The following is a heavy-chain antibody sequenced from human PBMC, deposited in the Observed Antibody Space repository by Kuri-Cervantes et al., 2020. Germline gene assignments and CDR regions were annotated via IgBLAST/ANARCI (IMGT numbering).Heavy chain of an antibody. Sequence: SETLSLTCTVSGYSISSGYYWGWIRQSPGKGLEWIGSIYHSGSTNYNPSLKSRVTISVDTSKNQFSLNLSSVTAADTAVYYCARGDSGYDLPPDYWGQGTLVTVSS. D-gene: IGHD5-12*01. J-gene: IGHJ4*02. CDR1: GYSISSGYY. V-gene: IGHV4-38-2*02. CDR2: IYHSGST. CDR3: ARGDSGYDLPPDY.